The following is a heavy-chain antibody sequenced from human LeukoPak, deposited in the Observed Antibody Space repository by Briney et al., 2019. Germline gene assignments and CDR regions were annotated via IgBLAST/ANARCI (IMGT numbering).Heavy chain of an antibody. V-gene: IGHV3-33*01. Sequence: QPGRSLRLSCAASGFTFSSYGMHWVHQAPGKGLEWVAVIWYDGSNKYYADSVKGRFTISRDNSKNTLYLQMNSLRAEDTAVYYCAREGYSYGNYFDYWGQGTLVTVSS. CDR3: AREGYSYGNYFDY. D-gene: IGHD5-18*01. CDR1: GFTFSSYG. CDR2: IWYDGSNK. J-gene: IGHJ4*02.